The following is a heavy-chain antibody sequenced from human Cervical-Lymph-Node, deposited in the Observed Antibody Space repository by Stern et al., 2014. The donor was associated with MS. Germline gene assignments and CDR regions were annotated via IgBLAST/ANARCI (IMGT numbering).Heavy chain of an antibody. CDR2: ISGGGDST. CDR1: GFTFSSYA. D-gene: IGHD6-19*01. Sequence: VQLVESGGSLVQPGGSLRLSCAASGFTFSSYAMRWVRQAPGEGLEWVSAISGGGDSTYYADSVKGRFPISRDNSKNTLYPQMNSLRADDTAVYYCAKEGILVASFDYWGQGTLVTVSS. J-gene: IGHJ4*02. V-gene: IGHV3-23*04. CDR3: AKEGILVASFDY.